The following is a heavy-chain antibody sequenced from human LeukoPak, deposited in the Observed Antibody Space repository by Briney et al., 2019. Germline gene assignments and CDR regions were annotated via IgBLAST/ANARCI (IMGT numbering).Heavy chain of an antibody. J-gene: IGHJ5*02. CDR2: IIPIFGTA. Sequence: SVKVSCKASGGTFSSYAISWVRQAPGQGLEWMGGIIPIFGTANYAQKFQGRVTITADESTSTAYMELSSLRSEDTAVYYCARSYGSGPARFAPWGQGTLVPVSS. CDR1: GGTFSSYA. CDR3: ARSYGSGPARFAP. D-gene: IGHD3-10*01. V-gene: IGHV1-69*13.